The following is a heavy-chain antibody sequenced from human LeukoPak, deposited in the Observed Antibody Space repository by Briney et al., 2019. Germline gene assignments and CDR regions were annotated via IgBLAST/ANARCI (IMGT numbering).Heavy chain of an antibody. CDR3: APLETTDAC. J-gene: IGHJ4*02. CDR2: IKSKTDGGTT. V-gene: IGHV3-15*01. Sequence: GGSLRLSCAASGFTLSTTGISWVRQAPGKGLEWVGRIKSKTDGGTTDYAAPVKGRFTISRDDSKNTLYLQMNSLKTEDTAVYYSAPLETTDACWGPGTLVTVSS. D-gene: IGHD3-16*01. CDR1: GFTLSTTG.